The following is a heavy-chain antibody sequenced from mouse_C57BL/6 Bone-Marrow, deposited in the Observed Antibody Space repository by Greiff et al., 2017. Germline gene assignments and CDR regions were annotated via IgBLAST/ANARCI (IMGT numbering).Heavy chain of an antibody. CDR3: ARSLLWLRRKSFDY. CDR2: IYPRSGNT. D-gene: IGHD2-2*01. CDR1: GYTFTSYG. J-gene: IGHJ2*01. V-gene: IGHV1-81*01. Sequence: QVQLQQSGAELARPGASVKLSCKASGYTFTSYGISWVKQRTGQGLEWIGEIYPRSGNTYYNEKFKGKATLTADKSSSTAYMELRSLTSEDSAVYFCARSLLWLRRKSFDYWGQGTTLTVSS.